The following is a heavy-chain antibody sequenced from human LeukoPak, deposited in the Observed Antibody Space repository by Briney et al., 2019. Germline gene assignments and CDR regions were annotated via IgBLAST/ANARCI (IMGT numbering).Heavy chain of an antibody. D-gene: IGHD2-2*01. CDR3: ANLGSAGCRRITSCSAYMDV. V-gene: IGHV3-9*01. J-gene: IGHJ6*03. Sequence: AGGSLRLSCAASGFTFDDYAMHWVRQAPGKGLEWVSGISWNSGSIGYADSVKGRFTISRDNAKNSLYLQMISLRDEDTALYYCANLGSAGCRRITSCSAYMDVWGKGTTVTVSS. CDR2: ISWNSGSI. CDR1: GFTFDDYA.